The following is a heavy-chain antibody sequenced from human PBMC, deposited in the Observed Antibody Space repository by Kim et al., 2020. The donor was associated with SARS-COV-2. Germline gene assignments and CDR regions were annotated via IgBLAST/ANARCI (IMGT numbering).Heavy chain of an antibody. Sequence: GGSLRLSCAASGFTFSNAWMSWVRQAPGKGLEWVGRIKSKTDGGTTDYAAPVKGRFTISRDDSKNTLYLQMNSLKTEDTAVYYCTPVGDYYGSGSQLSGGYWGQGDLVNVSS. V-gene: IGHV3-15*01. CDR2: IKSKTDGGTT. J-gene: IGHJ4*02. D-gene: IGHD3-10*01. CDR3: TPVGDYYGSGSQLSGGY. CDR1: GFTFSNAW.